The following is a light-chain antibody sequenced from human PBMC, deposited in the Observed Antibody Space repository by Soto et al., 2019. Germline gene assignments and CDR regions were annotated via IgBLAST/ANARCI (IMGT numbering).Light chain of an antibody. CDR1: SSNIGSNY. J-gene: IGLJ2*01. V-gene: IGLV1-47*01. Sequence: QSVLTQPPSASGTPGQRVTISCSGSSSNIGSNYVYWYQQLPGTAPKLLIYRNNQRPSGVPDRFSGSKSGTSASLAISVLRSEDEDDYYCAAWDDSLSGVVFGGGTKLTVL. CDR2: RNN. CDR3: AAWDDSLSGVV.